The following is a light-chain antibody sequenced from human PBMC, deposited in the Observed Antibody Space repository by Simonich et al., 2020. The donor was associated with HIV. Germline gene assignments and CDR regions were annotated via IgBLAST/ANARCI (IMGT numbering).Light chain of an antibody. J-gene: IGKJ2*01. Sequence: DIQMTQSPSSLPASVGDRVTITCQESQDITNYLNWYQQKPGKAPKLLIYGASSLQIVVPSRFSGSGSGTDFTLTISSLRPEDSATYYCQQSLTIPFTFGQGTKLEI. V-gene: IGKV1-39*01. CDR1: QDITNY. CDR2: GAS. CDR3: QQSLTIPFT.